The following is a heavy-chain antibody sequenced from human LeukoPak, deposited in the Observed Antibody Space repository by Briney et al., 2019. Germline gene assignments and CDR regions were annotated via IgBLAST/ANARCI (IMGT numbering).Heavy chain of an antibody. CDR3: AWDVLRYFDWKEGPDY. Sequence: SVKVSCKASGGTFISYAISWVRQAPGQGLEWMGRIIPILGIANYAQKFQGRVTITAEQSTRTAYMELSRLRSEDTAVYYCAWDVLRYFDWKEGPDYWGQGNLVTVSS. CDR1: GGTFISYA. J-gene: IGHJ4*02. V-gene: IGHV1-69*04. D-gene: IGHD3-9*01. CDR2: IIPILGIA.